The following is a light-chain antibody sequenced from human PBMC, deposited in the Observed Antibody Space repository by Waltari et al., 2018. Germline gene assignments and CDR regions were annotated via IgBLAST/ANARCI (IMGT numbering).Light chain of an antibody. CDR3: VLYMGNGISL. CDR1: SGSVSTSSY. CDR2: STN. V-gene: IGLV8-61*01. Sequence: QTVVTQEPSLSVSPGGTVTLTCGLSSGSVSTSSYPSWYQQTPGQAPRTLIFSTNTRSSGVPDRFSGSILGNKAALTITGAQADDESDYYCVLYMGNGISLFGGGTRLTVL. J-gene: IGLJ2*01.